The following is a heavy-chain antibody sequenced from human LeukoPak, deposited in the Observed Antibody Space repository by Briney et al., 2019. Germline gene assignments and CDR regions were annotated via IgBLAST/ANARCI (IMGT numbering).Heavy chain of an antibody. CDR2: INPNTGAT. J-gene: IGHJ4*02. D-gene: IGHD6-19*01. CDR3: ARDRVGSGWPRPFYFEF. CDR1: GYTFTGYY. V-gene: IGHV1-2*02. Sequence: ASVKVSCKPSGYTFTGYYLHWVRQAPGQALEWMGWINPNTGATVYAQNFQGRVTMSRDTSITTAYMDLTSLRSDDTAFYYCARDRVGSGWPRPFYFEFWGQGTLVTVSS.